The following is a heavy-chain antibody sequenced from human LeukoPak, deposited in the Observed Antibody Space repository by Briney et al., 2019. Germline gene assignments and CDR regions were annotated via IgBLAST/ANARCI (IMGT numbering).Heavy chain of an antibody. CDR1: GYTFTCNY. CDR2: MNPKSGDT. Sequence: ASVKVSCKASGYTFTCNYIHWVRQAPGQGLVYIGWMNPKSGDTLYAEHFQDSVTMTRDTSISTAYMELARLRYDDKAVYYCAGAERFYGSGTSSASWFDPWGQGTLVTVSS. D-gene: IGHD3-10*01. V-gene: IGHV1-2*02. CDR3: AGAERFYGSGTSSASWFDP. J-gene: IGHJ5*02.